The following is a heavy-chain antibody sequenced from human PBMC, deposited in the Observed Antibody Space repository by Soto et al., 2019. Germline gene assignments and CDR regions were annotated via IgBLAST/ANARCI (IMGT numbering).Heavy chain of an antibody. CDR3: ARDIRYGSERTESNYFDY. CDR2: IIPIFGTA. Sequence: SVKVSCKASGGTFSSYAISWVRQAPGQGLEWMGGIIPIFGTANYAQKFQGRVTITADESTSTAYMELSSLRSEDTAVYYCARDIRYGSERTESNYFDYWGQGTLVTVSS. D-gene: IGHD3-10*01. CDR1: GGTFSSYA. J-gene: IGHJ4*02. V-gene: IGHV1-69*13.